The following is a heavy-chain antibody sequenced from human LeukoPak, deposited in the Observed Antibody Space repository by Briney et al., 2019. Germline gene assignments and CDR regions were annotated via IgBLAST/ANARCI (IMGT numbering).Heavy chain of an antibody. V-gene: IGHV4-59*11. CDR2: IFYSGST. CDR1: GGSINSHY. J-gene: IGHJ4*02. CDR3: ASGTSMVPHGS. D-gene: IGHD5-18*01. Sequence: PSETLSLTCTVSGGSINSHYWSWIRQPPGKGLEWIGYIFYSGSTNYNPSLKSRVTISIVRSKSQFSLRLSSLTAADTAVYYCASGTSMVPHGSWGQGTLVTVSS.